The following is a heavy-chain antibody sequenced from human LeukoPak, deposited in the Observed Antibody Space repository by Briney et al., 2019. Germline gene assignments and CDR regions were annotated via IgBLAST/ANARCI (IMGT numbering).Heavy chain of an antibody. CDR2: IYYSGST. CDR1: GGSISSSSYY. D-gene: IGHD4-23*01. J-gene: IGHJ4*02. V-gene: IGHV4-39*01. Sequence: SETLSLTCTVSGGSISSSSYYWGWIRQPPGKGLEWIGSIYYSGSTYYNPSLKSRVSISVDTSKDQFSLKLSSGTAADTAVYYCAILVGGGNAGYWGQGTLVTVSS. CDR3: AILVGGGNAGY.